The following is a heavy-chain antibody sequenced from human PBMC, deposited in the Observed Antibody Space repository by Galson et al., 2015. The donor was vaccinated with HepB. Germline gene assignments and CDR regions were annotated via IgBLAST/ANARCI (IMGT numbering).Heavy chain of an antibody. CDR1: GLTFSDYS. CDR3: VKSHKISYFDH. J-gene: IGHJ4*02. V-gene: IGHV3-23*01. Sequence: LRLSCAASGLTFSDYSMSWVRQASGRGLEWVSGLSASGNRTYYADSVKGRFSISRDSSKNTLYLQMNSLRSDDTAIYYCVKSHKISYFDHWGQGTLVTVSS. CDR2: LSASGNRT.